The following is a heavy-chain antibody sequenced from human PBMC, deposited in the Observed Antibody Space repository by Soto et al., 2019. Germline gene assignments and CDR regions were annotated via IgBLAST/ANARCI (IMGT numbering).Heavy chain of an antibody. J-gene: IGHJ4*02. CDR2: MTPKSGYT. CDR1: GYTFTDYD. V-gene: IGHV1-8*02. D-gene: IGHD1-20*01. CDR3: TRNLYNTGDFDH. Sequence: QVQLMQSGAEVRKPGASVKVSCKASGYTFTDYDINWVRQATGQGLEWLGWMTPKSGYTGYAQKLQGRVTLTRDTSRGTAYMELSSLTSEDTAVYYCTRNLYNTGDFDHWGQGTVVTVSS.